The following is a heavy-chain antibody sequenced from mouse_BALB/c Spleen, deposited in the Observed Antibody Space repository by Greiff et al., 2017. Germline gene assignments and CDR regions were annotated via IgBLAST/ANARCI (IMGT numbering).Heavy chain of an antibody. D-gene: IGHD1-1*01. CDR1: GFSLTSYG. Sequence: VQLVESGPGLVAPSQSLSFSCTVSGFSLTSYGVHWVRQPPGKGLEWLGVIWAGGSTNYNSALMSRLSISKDNTTSQVFLKMNSLQTDDTAMYYCARYQGGSSDYWGQGTTLTVSS. J-gene: IGHJ2*01. V-gene: IGHV2-9*02. CDR2: IWAGGST. CDR3: ARYQGGSSDY.